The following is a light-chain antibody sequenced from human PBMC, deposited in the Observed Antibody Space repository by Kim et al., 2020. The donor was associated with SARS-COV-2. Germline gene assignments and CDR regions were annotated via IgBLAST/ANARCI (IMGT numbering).Light chain of an antibody. V-gene: IGLV3-9*01. J-gene: IGLJ1*01. CDR2: RDN. CDR1: NMGSKN. Sequence: SLALGQTARITCAGENMGSKNVHWYQQKPGQAPVVVIYRDNDRPSGIPERFSGSNSGNTATLTISRAQAGDEADYYCQVWDGTTYVFGTGTKVTVL. CDR3: QVWDGTTYV.